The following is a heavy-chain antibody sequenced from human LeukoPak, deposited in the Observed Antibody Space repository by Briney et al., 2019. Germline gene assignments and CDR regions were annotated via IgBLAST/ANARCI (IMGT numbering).Heavy chain of an antibody. J-gene: IGHJ6*03. D-gene: IGHD5/OR15-5a*01. CDR3: ARGVPTARRNYYYYYYYMDV. Sequence: PSETLSLTCTVSGGSISSYYWSWIRQPPGKGLEWIGYIYYSGSTNYNPSLKSRVTISVDTSKNQFSLKLSSVTAADTAVYYCARGVPTARRNYYYYYYYMDVWGKGTTVTVSS. CDR2: IYYSGST. CDR1: GGSISSYY. V-gene: IGHV4-59*01.